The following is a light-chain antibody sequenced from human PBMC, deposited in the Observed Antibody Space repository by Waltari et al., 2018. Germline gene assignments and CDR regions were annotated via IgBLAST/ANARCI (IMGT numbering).Light chain of an antibody. Sequence: IQMTQSPSTLSASVGDRVTITCRASQSVNRWLAWYQKKPGKAPKLLISKASALQNGVAPRFSGGGSGTEFTLTISNLQPDDSSTYYCQQYEAFPVTFGHGTKVEIK. CDR2: KAS. V-gene: IGKV1-5*03. CDR1: QSVNRW. CDR3: QQYEAFPVT. J-gene: IGKJ1*01.